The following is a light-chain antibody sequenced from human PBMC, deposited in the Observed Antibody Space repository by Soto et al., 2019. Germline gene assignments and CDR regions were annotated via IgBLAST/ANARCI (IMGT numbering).Light chain of an antibody. CDR3: KSYDSSLSGPNWV. V-gene: IGLV1-40*01. Sequence: QSVLTQPPSVSGAPGQRVTISCTGSSSNIGAGYDVHWYQQLPGTAPKLLIYGNSNRPSGVPDRFSCAKSVTSASLAITGLHAEDEADYYCKSYDSSLSGPNWVFGGGTKLTVL. CDR2: GNS. CDR1: SSNIGAGYD. J-gene: IGLJ3*02.